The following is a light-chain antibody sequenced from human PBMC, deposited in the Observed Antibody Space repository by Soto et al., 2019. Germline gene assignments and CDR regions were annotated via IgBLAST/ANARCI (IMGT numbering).Light chain of an antibody. CDR2: PAS. V-gene: IGKV3-11*01. CDR1: QSVSSD. J-gene: IGKJ4*01. CDR3: QQRSNWPLT. Sequence: EIVLTQSPATLSLSPGERATLSCRASQSVSSDFAWYQQKPGQPPRLLIYPASNRATGIPARFSGSGSGTDFTLTISSLESEDSAIYYCQQRSNWPLTFGGGTKVEIK.